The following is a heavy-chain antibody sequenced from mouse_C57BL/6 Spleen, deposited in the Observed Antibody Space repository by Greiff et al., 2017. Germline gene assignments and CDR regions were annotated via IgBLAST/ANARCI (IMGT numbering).Heavy chain of an antibody. D-gene: IGHD1-1*01. CDR3: ARGYGSSPPWFAY. Sequence: QVQLQQPGAELVMPGASVKLSCKASGYTFTSYWMHWVKQRPGQGLEWIGEIDPSDSYTNYNQKFKGKSTLTVDKSSSTAYMQLSSLTSEDSAVYYCARGYGSSPPWFAYWGQGTLVTVSA. V-gene: IGHV1-69*01. CDR2: IDPSDSYT. CDR1: GYTFTSYW. J-gene: IGHJ3*01.